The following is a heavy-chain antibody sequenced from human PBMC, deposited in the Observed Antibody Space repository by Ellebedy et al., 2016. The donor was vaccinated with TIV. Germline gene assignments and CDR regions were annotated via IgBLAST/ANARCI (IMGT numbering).Heavy chain of an antibody. V-gene: IGHV3-9*01. Sequence: GESLKISCAASGFIFDDSAMHWVRQAAGKGLEWVSGISWNSGSIGYADSVKGRFTISRDNAKNSLYLQMNSLRAEDTALYYCAKDKRMITFGGVIDYWGQGTLVTVSS. D-gene: IGHD3-16*01. CDR1: GFIFDDSA. J-gene: IGHJ4*02. CDR2: ISWNSGSI. CDR3: AKDKRMITFGGVIDY.